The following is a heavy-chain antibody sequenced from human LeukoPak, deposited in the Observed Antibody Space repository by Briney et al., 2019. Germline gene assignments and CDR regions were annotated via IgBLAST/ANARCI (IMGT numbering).Heavy chain of an antibody. Sequence: GGSLRLSCAASGFTFSSFAMSWVRQAPGKGLEWVSSLSPTGGSTYCADSVKGRFTISRDNSENTLYLQMNSLGAEDTAVYYCTRLRGESPRSFDPWGQGTLVTVSS. D-gene: IGHD3-10*01. CDR3: TRLRGESPRSFDP. V-gene: IGHV3-23*01. CDR2: LSPTGGST. CDR1: GFTFSSFA. J-gene: IGHJ5*02.